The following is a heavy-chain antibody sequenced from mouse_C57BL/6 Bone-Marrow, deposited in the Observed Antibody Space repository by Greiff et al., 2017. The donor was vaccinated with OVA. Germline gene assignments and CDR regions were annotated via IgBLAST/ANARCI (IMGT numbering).Heavy chain of an antibody. Sequence: QVQLQQPGTELVKPGASVKLSCKASGYTFTSYWMHWVKQRPGQGLEWIGNINPSNGGTNYNEKFKSKATLTVDTSSSTAYMQLSSLTSEDSAVYYCARSYYGSSYWYFDVWGTGTTVTVSS. CDR2: INPSNGGT. V-gene: IGHV1-53*01. CDR3: ARSYYGSSYWYFDV. J-gene: IGHJ1*03. CDR1: GYTFTSYW. D-gene: IGHD1-1*01.